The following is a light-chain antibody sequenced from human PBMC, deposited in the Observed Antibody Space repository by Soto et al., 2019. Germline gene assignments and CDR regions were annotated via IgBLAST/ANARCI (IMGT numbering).Light chain of an antibody. CDR3: QQSYSTPRT. J-gene: IGKJ1*01. V-gene: IGKV1-39*01. CDR1: QSISSY. Sequence: DIQVTQSPSSLSAGVGDRVAITCRASQSISSYLNWYQQKPGKAPKLLIYAASSLQSGVPSRFSGSGSGTDFTLTISSLQPEDFATYYCQQSYSTPRTFGQGTKVDIK. CDR2: AAS.